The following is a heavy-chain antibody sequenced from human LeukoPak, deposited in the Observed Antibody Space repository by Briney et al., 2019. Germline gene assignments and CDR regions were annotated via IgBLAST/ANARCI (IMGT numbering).Heavy chain of an antibody. CDR3: ARDNTYYYDSSGYYVSNFDY. CDR1: GGSISSYY. CDR2: IYTSGST. D-gene: IGHD3-22*01. J-gene: IGHJ4*02. V-gene: IGHV4-4*07. Sequence: KPSETLSLTCTVSGGSISSYYWSWIRQPAGKGLEWIGRIYTSGSTNYNPSLKSRVTMSVDTSKNQFSLKLSSVTAADTAVYYCARDNTYYYDSSGYYVSNFDYWGQGTLVTVSS.